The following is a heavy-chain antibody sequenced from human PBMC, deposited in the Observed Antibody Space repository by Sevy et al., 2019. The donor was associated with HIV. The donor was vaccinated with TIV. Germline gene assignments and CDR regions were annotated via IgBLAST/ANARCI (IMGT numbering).Heavy chain of an antibody. V-gene: IGHV1-18*04. Sequence: ASVKVSCKASGYTFTSYGISWVRQAPGQGLEWMGWISAYNGNTNYAQKLQGTVTMTPDTSTGTAYMELRSLRSDDTAVYDCARDPPSLYYYDSSGSHAFDIWGQGTMVTVSS. CDR1: GYTFTSYG. CDR3: ARDPPSLYYYDSSGSHAFDI. J-gene: IGHJ3*02. CDR2: ISAYNGNT. D-gene: IGHD3-22*01.